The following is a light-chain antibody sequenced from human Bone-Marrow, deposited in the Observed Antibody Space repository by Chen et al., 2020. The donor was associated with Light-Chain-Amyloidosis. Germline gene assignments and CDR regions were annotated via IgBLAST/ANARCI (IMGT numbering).Light chain of an antibody. J-gene: IGLJ1*01. V-gene: IGLV2-14*01. Sequence: QSALTQPASVSGSPGQSITISFIGTSSDVGGDNHVSWYQQHPDKAPKLMIYEVTNQPSWVPGRFSGAKSDNTASLTISGLQTEDEADYFCSSYTITNPLVFGSGTSVTVL. CDR3: SSYTITNPLV. CDR1: SSDVGGDNH. CDR2: EVT.